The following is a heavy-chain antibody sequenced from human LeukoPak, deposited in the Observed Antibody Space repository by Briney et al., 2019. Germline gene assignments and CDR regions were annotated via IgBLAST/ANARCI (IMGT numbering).Heavy chain of an antibody. D-gene: IGHD6-13*01. V-gene: IGHV1-69*13. CDR2: IIPIFGTA. Sequence: GASVKVSCKASGGTFSSYAISWVRQAPGQGLEWMGGIIPIFGTANYAQKFQGRVTITADESTSTAYMELSSLRSEDTAVYYCARTTSSWYVGTYYYFDYWGQGTLVTVSS. CDR1: GGTFSSYA. J-gene: IGHJ4*02. CDR3: ARTTSSWYVGTYYYFDY.